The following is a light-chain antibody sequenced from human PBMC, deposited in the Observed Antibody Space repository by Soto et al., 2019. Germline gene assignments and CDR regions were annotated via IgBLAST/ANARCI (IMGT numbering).Light chain of an antibody. CDR3: QQYNDWPRT. J-gene: IGKJ4*02. CDR2: GAS. Sequence: EFVLTQSPGTLSLSPRERAGLSCTASQPVRNNYLAWYQQKPGQAPRLLIYGASTRATGIPARLSGSGSGTEFTLTISSLQSEDFAVYYCQQYNDWPRTFGRGTKVDIK. CDR1: QPVRNN. V-gene: IGKV3-15*01.